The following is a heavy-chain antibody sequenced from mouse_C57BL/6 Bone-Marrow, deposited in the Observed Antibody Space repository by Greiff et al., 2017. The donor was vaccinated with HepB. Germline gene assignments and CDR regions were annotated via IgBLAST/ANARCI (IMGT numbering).Heavy chain of an antibody. CDR1: GYTFTSYT. CDR3: ARRELAWFAY. V-gene: IGHV1-4*01. J-gene: IGHJ3*01. Sequence: LQESGAELARPGASVKMSCKASGYTFTSYTMHWVKQRPGQGLEWIGYINPSSGYTKYNQKFKDKATLTADKSSSTAYMQLSSLTSEDSAVYYCARRELAWFAYWGQGTLVTVSA. CDR2: INPSSGYT.